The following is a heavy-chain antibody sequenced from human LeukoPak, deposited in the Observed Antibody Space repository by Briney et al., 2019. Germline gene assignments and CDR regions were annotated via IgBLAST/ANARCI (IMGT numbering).Heavy chain of an antibody. J-gene: IGHJ6*03. Sequence: SVKVSCTASGGTFNSYAISWVRQAPGQGLEWMGGIMPIFGTANYAQEFQGRVTFTTDESASTAYMEVSSLRSEDTAVYYCSSGSLGDGYGVGDYYQYMDVWGKGTTVTVSS. D-gene: IGHD5-24*01. CDR3: SSGSLGDGYGVGDYYQYMDV. CDR2: IMPIFGTA. V-gene: IGHV1-69*05. CDR1: GGTFNSYA.